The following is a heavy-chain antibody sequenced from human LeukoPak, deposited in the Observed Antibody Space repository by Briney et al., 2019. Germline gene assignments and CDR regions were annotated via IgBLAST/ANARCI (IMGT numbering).Heavy chain of an antibody. V-gene: IGHV3-7*01. J-gene: IGHJ6*03. CDR2: IKQDGSEK. Sequence: GGSLRLSCAASGFTFSSYWMSWVRQAPGKGLEWVANIKQDGSEKYYVDPVKGRFTISRDNAKNSLYLQMNSLRAEDTAVYYCAREGRIAARQSDSYYYYYYMDVWGKGTTVTVSS. D-gene: IGHD6-6*01. CDR1: GFTFSSYW. CDR3: AREGRIAARQSDSYYYYYYMDV.